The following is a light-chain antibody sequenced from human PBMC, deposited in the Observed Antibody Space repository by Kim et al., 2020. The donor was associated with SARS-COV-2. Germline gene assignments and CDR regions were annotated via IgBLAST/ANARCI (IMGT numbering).Light chain of an antibody. Sequence: ASVGDGVTITCRASLPVADCLALYQQKPGGAPILLIYGTSTLQSGVPSRFSGSGSGTDFTLTISSLQPEDFATYYCQQANSFPLTFGGGTKVDIK. CDR2: GTS. V-gene: IGKV1-12*01. CDR3: QQANSFPLT. CDR1: LPVADC. J-gene: IGKJ4*01.